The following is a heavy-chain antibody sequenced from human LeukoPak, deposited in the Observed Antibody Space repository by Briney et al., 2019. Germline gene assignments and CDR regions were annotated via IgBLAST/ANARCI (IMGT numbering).Heavy chain of an antibody. V-gene: IGHV3-21*05. Sequence: PGGSLRLSCAASGFTFSSYSMNWVRQAPGKGLEWLSYISSSSSDTNYADSVKGRFTISRDNAKRSLYLQMDSLRAEDTAVYYCARDVGNFDYWGQGTLVTVSS. CDR1: GFTFSSYS. J-gene: IGHJ4*02. CDR2: ISSSSSDT. CDR3: ARDVGNFDY.